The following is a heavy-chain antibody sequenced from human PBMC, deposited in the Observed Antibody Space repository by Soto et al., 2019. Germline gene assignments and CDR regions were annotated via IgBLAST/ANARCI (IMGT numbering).Heavy chain of an antibody. Sequence: SETVSLTCTVSGGSMRSDDYYWSWIRQPPGKGLEWIGYIYHSGTTYYNPSLQSRVSISLDTSKNQFSLKLSSVTAADTAVYYCARVRAYSYGYEDYWGQGTLVTVSS. D-gene: IGHD5-18*01. CDR1: GGSMRSDDYY. J-gene: IGHJ4*02. CDR2: IYHSGTT. CDR3: ARVRAYSYGYEDY. V-gene: IGHV4-30-4*01.